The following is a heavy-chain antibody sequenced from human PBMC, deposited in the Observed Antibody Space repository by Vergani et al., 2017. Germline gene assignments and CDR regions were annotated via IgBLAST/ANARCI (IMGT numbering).Heavy chain of an antibody. D-gene: IGHD3-16*01. CDR1: GFTFSGSA. J-gene: IGHJ4*02. CDR3: TRMGGLGEPFDY. Sequence: EVQLVESGGGLVQPGGSLKVSCAASGFTFSGSAMHWVRQASGKGLEWVGRIRNKANNYATAYAASVKGRFTISRDDAKNTTYLQMNSLKTEDTAMYYCTRMGGLGEPFDYWGQGTLVIVSS. V-gene: IGHV3-73*01. CDR2: IRNKANNYAT.